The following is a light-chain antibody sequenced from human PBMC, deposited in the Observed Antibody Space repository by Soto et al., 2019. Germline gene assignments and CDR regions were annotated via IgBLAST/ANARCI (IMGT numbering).Light chain of an antibody. V-gene: IGKV3-20*01. CDR1: QKITSTY. Sequence: EVVLTQSPGTLSLSPGERATLSCRASQKITSTYLAWYQQKPGQAPRLLIYGASTRAIGIPDRFSGSGSGTDCTLTISRLEPEYFAVYYCQQFRNLLYTFGQGTKLEIK. CDR3: QQFRNLLYT. J-gene: IGKJ2*01. CDR2: GAS.